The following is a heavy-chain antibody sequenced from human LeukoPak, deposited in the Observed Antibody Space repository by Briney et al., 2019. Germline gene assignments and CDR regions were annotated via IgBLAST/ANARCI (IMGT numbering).Heavy chain of an antibody. CDR3: ARGREGYDILTGYYNQDYFDY. V-gene: IGHV4-61*01. J-gene: IGHJ4*02. D-gene: IGHD3-9*01. Sequence: SETLSLTCTVSGGSVSSGSYYWSWIRQPPGKGLEWIGYIYYSGSTNYNPSLKSRVTISVDTSKNQFSLKLSSVTAADTAVYYCARGREGYDILTGYYNQDYFDYWGQGTLVTVSS. CDR1: GGSVSSGSYY. CDR2: IYYSGST.